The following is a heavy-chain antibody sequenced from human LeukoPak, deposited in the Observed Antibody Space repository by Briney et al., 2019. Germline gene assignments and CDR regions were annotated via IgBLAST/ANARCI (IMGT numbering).Heavy chain of an antibody. CDR2: INDRGLT. D-gene: IGHD4-23*01. J-gene: IGHJ4*02. Sequence: PSETLSLTCAVHGTSFSGYHWNWIRQLPGRGLEWIGEINDRGLTNYNPSLESRVTISVDTSKKQFSLKLSSVTAADTAVYYCARDPTTVVNTPYYFDFWGQGTLVTVSS. CDR1: GTSFSGYH. V-gene: IGHV4-34*01. CDR3: ARDPTTVVNTPYYFDF.